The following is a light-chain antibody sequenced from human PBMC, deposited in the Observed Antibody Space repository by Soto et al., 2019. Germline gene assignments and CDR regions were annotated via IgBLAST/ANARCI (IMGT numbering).Light chain of an antibody. CDR1: QGIRND. CDR3: LPHNSYPLT. CDR2: AAS. Sequence: DIHMTQSPSSLSASVGHIFTITCRASQGIRNDLGWYQQKPGKGPKRLIYAASSLQSGVPSRFRGSGSGTEFTLTISSMQPEDFATYYCLPHNSYPLTFGGGTKVDI. J-gene: IGKJ4*01. V-gene: IGKV1-17*01.